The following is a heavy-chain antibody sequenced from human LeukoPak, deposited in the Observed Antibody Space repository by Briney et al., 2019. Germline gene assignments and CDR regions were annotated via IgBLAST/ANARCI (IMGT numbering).Heavy chain of an antibody. V-gene: IGHV4-39*01. J-gene: IGHJ4*02. Sequence: ASETLSLTCTVSGGSISSSSYYWGWIRQPPGKGLEWIGSIYYSGSTYYNPSLKSRVTISVDTSKNQFSLKLSSVTAADTAVYYCARNRGISGYDLSVGYWGQGTLVTVSS. D-gene: IGHD5-12*01. CDR1: GGSISSSSYY. CDR3: ARNRGISGYDLSVGY. CDR2: IYYSGST.